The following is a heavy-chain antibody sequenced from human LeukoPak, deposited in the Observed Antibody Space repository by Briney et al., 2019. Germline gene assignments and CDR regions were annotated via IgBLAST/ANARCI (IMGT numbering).Heavy chain of an antibody. D-gene: IGHD2-2*01. Sequence: PGRSLRLSCTASGFTFGDYAMSWFRQAPGKGLEWVGFIRSKAYGGTTEYAASVKGRFTISRDDSKSIAYPQMNSLKTEDTAVYYCTRAYTQLGFDPWGQGTLATVSS. V-gene: IGHV3-49*03. CDR2: IRSKAYGGTT. J-gene: IGHJ5*02. CDR1: GFTFGDYA. CDR3: TRAYTQLGFDP.